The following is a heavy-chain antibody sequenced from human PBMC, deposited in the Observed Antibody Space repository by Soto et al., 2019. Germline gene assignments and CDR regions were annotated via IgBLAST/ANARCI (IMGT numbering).Heavy chain of an antibody. CDR3: ARGGSSDWQVAFDF. J-gene: IGHJ3*01. CDR1: GGSFIGYF. V-gene: IGHV4-34*01. CDR2: VNHNGRN. Sequence: QLHQQQWGAGLLKPSETLSLTCAVYGGSFIGYFWNWIRQSPGKGLEWIGKVNHNGRNNYNPSLKSRVTISLDMSKNQISLKLTSVTAADTGVYYCARGGSSDWQVAFDFWGQGTMVTVSS. D-gene: IGHD6-19*01.